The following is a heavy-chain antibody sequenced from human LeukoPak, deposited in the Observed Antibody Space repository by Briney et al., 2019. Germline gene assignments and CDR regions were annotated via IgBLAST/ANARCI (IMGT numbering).Heavy chain of an antibody. V-gene: IGHV3-21*01. CDR2: ISSSSSYI. CDR3: ARDESSGWYVIHS. D-gene: IGHD6-19*01. J-gene: IGHJ4*02. CDR1: GFTFSSYS. Sequence: GGSLRLSCAASGFTFSSYSMNWVRQAPGKGLGWVSSISSSSSYIYYADSVKGRFTISRDNAKNSLYLQMNSLRAEDTAVYYCARDESSGWYVIHSWGQGTLVTVSS.